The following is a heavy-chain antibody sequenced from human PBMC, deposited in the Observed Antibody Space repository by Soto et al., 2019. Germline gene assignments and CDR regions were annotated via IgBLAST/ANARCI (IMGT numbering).Heavy chain of an antibody. CDR3: ARAPSGSYPEFDY. D-gene: IGHD1-26*01. Sequence: QVQLVESGGGVVQPGRSLRLSCAASGFIFSSYTMHWVRQAPGKGLEWVGVITYDGSNQYYADSVKDRFTISRDNSRNMLFLQMNSLRPDDTAVYYCARAPSGSYPEFDYWGQGTLVTVSS. V-gene: IGHV3-30-3*01. J-gene: IGHJ4*02. CDR1: GFIFSSYT. CDR2: ITYDGSNQ.